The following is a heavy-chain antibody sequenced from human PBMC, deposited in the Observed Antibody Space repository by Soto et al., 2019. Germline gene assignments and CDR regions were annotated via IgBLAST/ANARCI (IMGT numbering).Heavy chain of an antibody. CDR2: IYTRGST. J-gene: IGHJ4*02. CDR3: ARTVGAAYYFDF. D-gene: IGHD1-26*01. CDR1: GDSMTKYY. Sequence: QVQLQESGPGLVKPSETLSLTCTVSGDSMTKYYWSWIRQPAGKGLEWIGRIYTRGSTNYNPSLKSRVTMSIDTSNNHFSLNLKSVTAADTAMYYCARTVGAAYYFDFWGQGALVTVSS. V-gene: IGHV4-4*07.